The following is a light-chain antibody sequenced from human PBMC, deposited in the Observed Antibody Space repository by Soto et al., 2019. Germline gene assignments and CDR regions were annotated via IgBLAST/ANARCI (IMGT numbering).Light chain of an antibody. CDR3: SSYTTSTTRII. V-gene: IGLV2-14*01. CDR1: SSDVGGYNH. J-gene: IGLJ2*01. CDR2: EVS. Sequence: QSALTQPASVSGSPGQSITISCTGSSSDVGGYNHVSWYQQHPGKAPKLMIYEVSNRPSGVSSRFSGSKSGNTASLTISGLQAEDEADYYCSSYTTSTTRIIFGGGTKLTVL.